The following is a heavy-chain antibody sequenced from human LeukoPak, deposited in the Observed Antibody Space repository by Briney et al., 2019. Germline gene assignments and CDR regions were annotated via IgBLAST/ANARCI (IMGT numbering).Heavy chain of an antibody. CDR2: IYYNGRT. V-gene: IGHV4-39*07. D-gene: IGHD2-2*01. CDR3: ARASSTNRIEIDY. CDR1: GDSINNNNYY. Sequence: SETLSLTCTVSGDSINNNNYYWGWIRQPPGKGLEWIGNIYYNGRTYYNPTLKSRVTISVDTSKNQFSLKLSSVTAADTAVYYCARASSTNRIEIDYWGQGTLVTVSS. J-gene: IGHJ4*02.